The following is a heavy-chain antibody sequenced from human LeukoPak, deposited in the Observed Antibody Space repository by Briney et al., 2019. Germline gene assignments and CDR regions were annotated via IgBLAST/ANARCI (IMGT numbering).Heavy chain of an antibody. CDR3: ARDPLERPFDY. CDR2: IYHSGST. Sequence: PSETLSLTCAVSGYSISSGYYWGWIRQPPGKGLEWIGSIYHSGSTYCNPSLKSRVTISVDTSKNQFSLKLSSVTAADTAVYYCARDPLERPFDYWGQGTLVTVSS. V-gene: IGHV4-38-2*02. CDR1: GYSISSGYY. J-gene: IGHJ4*02. D-gene: IGHD1-1*01.